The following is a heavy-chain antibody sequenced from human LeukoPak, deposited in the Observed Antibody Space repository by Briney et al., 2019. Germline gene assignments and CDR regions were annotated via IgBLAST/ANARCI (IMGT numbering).Heavy chain of an antibody. CDR2: ISGSGGST. CDR3: AKESYGHGAFDI. CDR1: GFTFSSYA. J-gene: IGHJ3*02. D-gene: IGHD4-17*01. Sequence: GGSLSLSCAASGFTFSSYAMSWVRQAPGKGLEWVSAISGSGGSTYYADSVKGRFTISRDNSKNTLYLQMNSLGAEDTAVYYCAKESYGHGAFDIWGQGTMVTVSS. V-gene: IGHV3-23*01.